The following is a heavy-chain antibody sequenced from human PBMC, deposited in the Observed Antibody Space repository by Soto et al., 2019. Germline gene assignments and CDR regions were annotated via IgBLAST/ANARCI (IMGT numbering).Heavy chain of an antibody. CDR3: ARGGYSSRYFEY. V-gene: IGHV4-59*01. CDR1: GGSISSYY. CDR2: IYYSGST. Sequence: PSETLSLTCTVSGGSISSYYWSWIRQPPGKGLEWIGYIYYSGSTNYNPSLKSRVTISVDTSKNQFSLKLSSVTAADTAVYYCARGGYSSRYFEYWGQGTLVTVSS. J-gene: IGHJ4*02. D-gene: IGHD6-13*01.